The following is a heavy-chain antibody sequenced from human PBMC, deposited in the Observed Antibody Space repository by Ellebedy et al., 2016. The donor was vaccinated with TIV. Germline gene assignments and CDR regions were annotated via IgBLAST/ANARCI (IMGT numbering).Heavy chain of an antibody. Sequence: SETLSLTXPVSGGSISPYYYNYFPQPPGKALEWIGYIYSCGSTNYNPSLKSRVTISIDTSKNQFSLKLNSVTAADTAVYYCATNKGGNHGAFDIWGQGTTVTVSS. J-gene: IGHJ3*02. CDR1: GGSISPYY. CDR2: IYSCGST. CDR3: ATNKGGNHGAFDI. D-gene: IGHD2-8*01. V-gene: IGHV4-59*13.